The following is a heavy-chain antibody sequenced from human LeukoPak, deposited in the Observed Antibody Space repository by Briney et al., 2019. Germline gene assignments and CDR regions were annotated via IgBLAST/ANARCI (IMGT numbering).Heavy chain of an antibody. CDR2: IYYSGST. D-gene: IGHD4-17*01. J-gene: IGHJ4*02. Sequence: SETLSLTCAVSGGSISSYYWSWIRQPPGKGLEWIGYIYYSGSTNYNPSLKSRVTISVDTSKNQFSLKLSSVAAADTAVYYCARAGTTVSTRGSFDYWGQGTLVTVSS. CDR3: ARAGTTVSTRGSFDY. V-gene: IGHV4-59*01. CDR1: GGSISSYY.